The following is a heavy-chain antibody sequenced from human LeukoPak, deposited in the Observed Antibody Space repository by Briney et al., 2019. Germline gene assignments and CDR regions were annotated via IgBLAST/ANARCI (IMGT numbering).Heavy chain of an antibody. Sequence: PSETLSLTWAVYGGSLSGYSWSWIRQPPGKVLEWIGEINHSGSTNYNPSLKSRVTISADTSKNQFSLKLSAVTAADTAFYYCARVPGRPADVFDHWGQGTLVTVSS. J-gene: IGHJ4*02. CDR2: INHSGST. CDR3: ARVPGRPADVFDH. D-gene: IGHD2-2*01. CDR1: GGSLSGYS. V-gene: IGHV4-34*01.